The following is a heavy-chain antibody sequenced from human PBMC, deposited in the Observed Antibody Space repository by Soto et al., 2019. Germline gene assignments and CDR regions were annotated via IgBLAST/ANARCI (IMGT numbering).Heavy chain of an antibody. D-gene: IGHD2-15*01. CDR1: XXXXXTSGVG. Sequence: SGPTLVKPXQTLTLTXXXXXXXXXTSGVGVGWIRXXPXXALEXXXXXYWDDDKRYRPYLKSRLTITKDTSKNQVVLTMPNSDPVDTATYYCANDVRYCSGGSCYSRRNDAFDIWGQGTMVTVSS. J-gene: IGHJ3*02. CDR3: ANDVRYCSGGSCYSRRNDAFDI. V-gene: IGHV2-5*02. CDR2: XYWDDDK.